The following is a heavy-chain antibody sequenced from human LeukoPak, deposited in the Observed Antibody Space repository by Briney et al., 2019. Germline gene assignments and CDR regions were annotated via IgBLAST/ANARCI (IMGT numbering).Heavy chain of an antibody. J-gene: IGHJ4*02. D-gene: IGHD2-15*01. CDR2: INHSGST. V-gene: IGHV4-34*01. CDR3: ARGEDCSGGSCYLGIDY. CDR1: GGSFSGYY. Sequence: PSETLSLTCAVYGGSFSGYYWSWIRQPPGKGLEWIGEINHSGSTNYNPSLKSRVTISVDTSKNQFSLKLSSVTAADTAVYYCARGEDCSGGSCYLGIDYWGQGTLVTVSS.